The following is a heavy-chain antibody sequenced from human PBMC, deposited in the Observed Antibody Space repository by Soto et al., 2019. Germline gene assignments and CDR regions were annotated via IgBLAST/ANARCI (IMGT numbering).Heavy chain of an antibody. Sequence: LSETLSLTCAVSGGSISSGGYSWSWIRQPPGKGLEWIGYIYHSGSTYYNPSLKSRVTISVDTSKNQFSLKLSSVTAADTAVYYCARKGYSSSPLDYWGQGTLVTVSS. CDR3: ARKGYSSSPLDY. CDR2: IYHSGST. D-gene: IGHD6-6*01. CDR1: GGSISSGGYS. J-gene: IGHJ4*02. V-gene: IGHV4-30-2*01.